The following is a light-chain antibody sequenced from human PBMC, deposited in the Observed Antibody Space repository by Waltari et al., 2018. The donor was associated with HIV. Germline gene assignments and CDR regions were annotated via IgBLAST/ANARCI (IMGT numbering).Light chain of an antibody. CDR2: GAS. Sequence: EVVLTQPPATLSVSPGDGASLSCKPRHSSSTNLAWNQQKPGQAPGLLICGASTRATDIPARFSGSGSGTHFTLSISSLQPEDVALYYGQEYEKWPPWTFGQGTTVDLK. J-gene: IGKJ1*01. CDR1: HSSSTN. V-gene: IGKV3-15*01. CDR3: QEYEKWPPWT.